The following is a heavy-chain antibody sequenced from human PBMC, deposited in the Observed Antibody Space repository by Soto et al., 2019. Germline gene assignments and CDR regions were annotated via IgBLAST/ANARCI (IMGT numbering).Heavy chain of an antibody. Sequence: ASETLSLTCTVSGVSISNFYWSWIRQPPGKGLEWIGYIYYSGSTNYNPSLKSRVTISVDTSKNQFSLKLSSVTAADTAVYYCARSRGGYFDYWGQGTLVTVSS. CDR2: IYYSGST. D-gene: IGHD3-22*01. CDR3: ARSRGGYFDY. V-gene: IGHV4-59*01. CDR1: GVSISNFY. J-gene: IGHJ4*02.